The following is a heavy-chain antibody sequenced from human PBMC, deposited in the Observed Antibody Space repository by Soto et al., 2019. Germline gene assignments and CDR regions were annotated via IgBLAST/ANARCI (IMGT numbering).Heavy chain of an antibody. Sequence: ASVKVSCKASGYTFTSYYMHWVRQAPGQGLEWMGISNPSGGSTSNTQKFQGRVTMTRDTSTSTVYMELSSLRSEDTGVYYCASTVTATDYYFAYWGQGTLVTVSS. CDR2: SNPSGGST. CDR1: GYTFTSYY. D-gene: IGHD4-17*01. J-gene: IGHJ4*02. V-gene: IGHV1-46*03. CDR3: ASTVTATDYYFAY.